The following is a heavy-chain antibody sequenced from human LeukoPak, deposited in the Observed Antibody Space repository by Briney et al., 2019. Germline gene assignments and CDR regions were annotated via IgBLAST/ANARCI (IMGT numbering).Heavy chain of an antibody. CDR2: ISGSGGST. Sequence: GGSLRLSCAASGFTLSSYGMNWVRQAPGKELEWVSGISGSGGSTYYADSVKGRFTISRDNSKNTLYLQMNSLRAEDTAVYYCAREEAAAGTRENWFDPWGQGTLVTVSS. D-gene: IGHD6-13*01. J-gene: IGHJ5*02. CDR3: AREEAAAGTRENWFDP. V-gene: IGHV3-23*01. CDR1: GFTLSSYG.